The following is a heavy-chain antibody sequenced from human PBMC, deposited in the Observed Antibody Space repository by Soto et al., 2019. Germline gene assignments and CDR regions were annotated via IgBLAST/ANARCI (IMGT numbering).Heavy chain of an antibody. J-gene: IGHJ5*02. D-gene: IGHD6-19*01. Sequence: SVKVSCKASGGTFSSYAISWVRQAPGQGLEWMGGIIPIFGTANYAQKFQGRVTITADESTSTAYMELSSLRSEDTAVYYCARVLGSSGWFPGFDPWGQGTLVTVSS. CDR3: ARVLGSSGWFPGFDP. V-gene: IGHV1-69*13. CDR2: IIPIFGTA. CDR1: GGTFSSYA.